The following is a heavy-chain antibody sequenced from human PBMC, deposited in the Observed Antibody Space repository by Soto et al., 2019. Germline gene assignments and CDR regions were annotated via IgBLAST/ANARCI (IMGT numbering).Heavy chain of an antibody. CDR2: IIHSEST. V-gene: IGHV4-34*12. D-gene: IGHD1-26*01. CDR1: GGSFSAYY. J-gene: IGHJ6*02. CDR3: ARQRPTDGRWEFANYYGMDV. Sequence: SETLSLTCAAYGGSFSAYYWSWVRQPPGKGLEWIGEIIHSESTKYNPSLKSRVTISVDTSKNQFSLKLSSVTAADTAVYYCARQRPTDGRWEFANYYGMDVWGQGTPVTVSS.